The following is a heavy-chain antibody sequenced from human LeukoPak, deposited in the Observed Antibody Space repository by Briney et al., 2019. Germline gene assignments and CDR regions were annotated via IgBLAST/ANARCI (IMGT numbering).Heavy chain of an antibody. CDR3: ARTSNPYCSSTIWYRSGRGFFDY. V-gene: IGHV4-39*07. D-gene: IGHD2-2*02. CDR2: IYYSEST. J-gene: IGHJ4*02. CDR1: GGSISSSSYY. Sequence: SETLSLTCTVSGGSISSSSYYWGWIRQPPGKGLEWFGSIYYSESTYYNPSLKSRVTISVDTSKNQFSLKLSSVTAADTAVYFCARTSNPYCSSTIWYRSGRGFFDYWGQGTLVTVSS.